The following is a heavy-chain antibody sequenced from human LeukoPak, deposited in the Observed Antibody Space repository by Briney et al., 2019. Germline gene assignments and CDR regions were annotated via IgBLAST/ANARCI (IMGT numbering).Heavy chain of an antibody. CDR2: IYTSGST. J-gene: IGHJ6*03. Sequence: SETLSLTCTVSGGSISSYYWSWIRQPAGKGLEWIGRIYTSGSTNYNPSLKSRVTMSVDTSKNQFSLQLNPVTPEDTAVYYCARDRYSSSWDYYYYYMGVWGKGTTVTVSS. CDR3: ARDRYSSSWDYYYYYMGV. V-gene: IGHV4-4*07. CDR1: GGSISSYY. D-gene: IGHD6-13*01.